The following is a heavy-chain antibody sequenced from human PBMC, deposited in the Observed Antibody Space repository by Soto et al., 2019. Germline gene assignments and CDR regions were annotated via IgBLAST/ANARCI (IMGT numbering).Heavy chain of an antibody. CDR1: GFTVISNY. CDR2: IYSGGST. CDR3: ARYFSLLSRSGDYALVAS. J-gene: IGHJ4*02. D-gene: IGHD4-17*01. Sequence: PGGSLRLSCAASGFTVISNYMSWVLQAPWKGLEWVSVIYSGGSTYYADSVKGRFTISRDNSKNTLYLQMNSLRAEDTAVYYCARYFSLLSRSGDYALVASWGQLTFVFVCS. V-gene: IGHV3-66*01.